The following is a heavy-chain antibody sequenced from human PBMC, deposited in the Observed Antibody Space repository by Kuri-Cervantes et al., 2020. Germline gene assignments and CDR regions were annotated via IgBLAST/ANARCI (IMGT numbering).Heavy chain of an antibody. J-gene: IGHJ4*02. CDR2: ISSSSSTI. V-gene: IGHV3-48*01. D-gene: IGHD6-19*01. CDR3: ARHRGGWYSFDY. Sequence: GGFLRPSCEASGFTFSSYAMYWVRQAPGKGLEWVSYISSSSSTIYYADSVKGRFTISRDNAKNSLYLQLNSLRAEDTAVYYCARHRGGWYSFDYWGQGTLVTVSS. CDR1: GFTFSSYA.